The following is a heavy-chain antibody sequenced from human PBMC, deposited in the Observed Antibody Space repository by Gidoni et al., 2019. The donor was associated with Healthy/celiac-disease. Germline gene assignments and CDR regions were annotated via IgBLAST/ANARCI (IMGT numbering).Heavy chain of an antibody. CDR3: ARGNYYDSSGYYAWYFDL. D-gene: IGHD3-22*01. V-gene: IGHV1-18*01. J-gene: IGHJ2*01. CDR1: GYTFTSYG. Sequence: QVQLVQSGAEVKKPGASVKVSCKAYGYTFTSYGISWVRQAPGQGLEWMGWISAYNGNTNYAHKLQGRVTMTTDTSTSTAYMELRSLRSDDTAVYYCARGNYYDSSGYYAWYFDLWGRGTLVTVSS. CDR2: ISAYNGNT.